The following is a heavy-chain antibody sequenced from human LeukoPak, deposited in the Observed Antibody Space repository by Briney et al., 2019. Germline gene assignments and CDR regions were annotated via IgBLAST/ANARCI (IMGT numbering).Heavy chain of an antibody. CDR1: GGTFSSYA. CDR3: APGLDSSGPGVVDY. V-gene: IGHV1-69*04. D-gene: IGHD3-22*01. J-gene: IGHJ4*02. Sequence: ASVKVSCKASGGTFSSYAISWVRQAPGQGLEWMGRIIPILGIANYAQKFQGRVTTTEDTSTDTAYMELNNLGSDDTAVYYCAPGLDSSGPGVVDYWGQGTLVTVSS. CDR2: IIPILGIA.